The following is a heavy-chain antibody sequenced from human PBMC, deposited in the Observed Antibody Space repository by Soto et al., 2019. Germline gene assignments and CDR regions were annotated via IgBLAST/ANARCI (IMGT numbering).Heavy chain of an antibody. CDR1: SSGDYY. V-gene: IGHV4-30-4*01. CDR3: ARGEARIPHDY. D-gene: IGHD2-21*01. Sequence: SSGDYYWSWIRQPPGKGLEWIGYIYYSGSTYYNPSLKSRVTISVDTSKNQFSLKLSSVTAADTAVYYCARGEARIPHDYWGQGTLVTVS. CDR2: IYYSGST. J-gene: IGHJ4*02.